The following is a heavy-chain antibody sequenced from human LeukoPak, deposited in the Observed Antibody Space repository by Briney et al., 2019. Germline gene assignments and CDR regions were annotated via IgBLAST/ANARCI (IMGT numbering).Heavy chain of an antibody. CDR1: GYSFTSYW. J-gene: IGHJ5*02. CDR2: IYPGDSDT. Sequence: GESLKISCKGSGYSFTSYWIGWVRLMPGKGLEWMGIIYPGDSDTRYSPSFQGQVTISADKSISTAYLQWSSLKASDTAMYYCARGGLEDIVVVVAAANWFDPWGQGTLVTVSS. CDR3: ARGGLEDIVVVVAAANWFDP. D-gene: IGHD2-15*01. V-gene: IGHV5-51*01.